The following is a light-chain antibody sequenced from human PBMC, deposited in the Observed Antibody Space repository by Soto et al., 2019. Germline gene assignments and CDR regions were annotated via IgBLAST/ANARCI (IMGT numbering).Light chain of an antibody. J-gene: IGLJ2*01. CDR3: AAWDDSRNGPL. Sequence: QSVLTQPPSASGTPGQRVTISCSGSSSNIGSNTVNWYQQLPGTAPKLLIYSNNQRPSGVPDRFSGTKAGTSASLAISGLQAEDAADYYCAAWDDSRNGPLFGGGTKLTVL. CDR2: SNN. CDR1: SSNIGSNT. V-gene: IGLV1-44*01.